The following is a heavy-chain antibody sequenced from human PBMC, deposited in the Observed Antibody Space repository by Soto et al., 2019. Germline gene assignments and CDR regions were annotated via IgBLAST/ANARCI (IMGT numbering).Heavy chain of an antibody. D-gene: IGHD6-19*01. CDR3: AILHIPRIAVAGYFDY. J-gene: IGHJ4*02. V-gene: IGHV1-18*01. CDR2: ISAYNGNT. CDR1: GYTFTSYG. Sequence: ASVKVSCKASGYTFTSYGISWVRQAPGQGLEWMGWISAYNGNTNYAQKLQGRVTMTTDTSTSTAYMELSSLRSEDTAVYYCAILHIPRIAVAGYFDYWGQGTLVTVSS.